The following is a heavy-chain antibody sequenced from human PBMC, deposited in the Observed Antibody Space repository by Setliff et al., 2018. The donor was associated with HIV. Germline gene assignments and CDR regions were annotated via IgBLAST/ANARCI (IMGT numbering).Heavy chain of an antibody. D-gene: IGHD3-22*01. CDR2: IYYSGST. V-gene: IGHV4-39*07. J-gene: IGHJ6*03. CDR3: ARRRSPPSGFYSKYYMDV. CDR1: GGSISSSSYY. Sequence: SETLSLTCSVPGGSISSSSYYWGWIRQPPGKGLDWIGSIYYSGSTNYNPSLKSRVTISVDTSKNQFSLKLTSVTAADTAVYYCARRRSPPSGFYSKYYMDVWGKGTTVTVSS.